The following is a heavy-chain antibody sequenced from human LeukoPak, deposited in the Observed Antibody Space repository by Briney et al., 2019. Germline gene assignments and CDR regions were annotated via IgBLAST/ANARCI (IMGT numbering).Heavy chain of an antibody. CDR1: GFTFSSYG. D-gene: IGHD6-13*01. V-gene: IGHV3-30*18. Sequence: GGSLRLSCAASGFTFSSYGMHWVRQAPGKGLEWVAVISYDGSNKYYADSVKGRFTISRDNSKNTLYLQMNSLRAEDTAVYYCAKDQMGHIAAVDYWSQGTLVTVSS. J-gene: IGHJ4*02. CDR3: AKDQMGHIAAVDY. CDR2: ISYDGSNK.